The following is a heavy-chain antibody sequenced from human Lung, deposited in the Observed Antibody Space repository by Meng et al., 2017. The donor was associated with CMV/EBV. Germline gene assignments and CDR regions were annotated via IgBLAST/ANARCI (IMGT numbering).Heavy chain of an antibody. J-gene: IGHJ4*02. CDR3: ARAGAAVTTHFDF. CDR2: ISAENGNT. D-gene: IGHD4-17*01. CDR1: GYTFGIFG. V-gene: IGHV1-18*01. Sequence: VQLVQSGAELQKPGASVKVSCKASGYTFGIFGITWVRQAPGQGLEWVGWISAENGNTNYAQKFQGRVTLTTDTSTKTAYMDLRGLRSDDSAVYYCARAGAAVTTHFDFWGQGTLVTVSS.